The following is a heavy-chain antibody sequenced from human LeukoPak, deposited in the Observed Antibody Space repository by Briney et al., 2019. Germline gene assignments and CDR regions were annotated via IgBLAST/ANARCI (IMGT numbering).Heavy chain of an antibody. D-gene: IGHD3-10*01. Sequence: GESLKISCKGSGYSFPNYWIGWVRQMPGKGLEWMGIIYPGDSDTRYNPSFQGQVTISADKSISTAYLQWSSLEASDTAMYYCARRSESSEYFQHWGQGTLVTVS. CDR2: IYPGDSDT. J-gene: IGHJ1*01. V-gene: IGHV5-51*01. CDR1: GYSFPNYW. CDR3: ARRSESSEYFQH.